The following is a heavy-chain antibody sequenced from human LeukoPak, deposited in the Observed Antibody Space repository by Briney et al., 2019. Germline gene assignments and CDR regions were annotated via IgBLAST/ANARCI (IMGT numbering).Heavy chain of an antibody. CDR3: ATDQAYSSSWEGY. D-gene: IGHD6-13*01. V-gene: IGHV1-69*06. Sequence: SVKVSCKASGGTFSSYAIGWVRQAPGQGLEWMGGIIPIFGTANYAQKFQGRVTMTEDTSTDTAYMELSSLRSEDTAVYYCATDQAYSSSWEGYWGQGTLVTVSS. CDR2: IIPIFGTA. J-gene: IGHJ4*02. CDR1: GGTFSSYA.